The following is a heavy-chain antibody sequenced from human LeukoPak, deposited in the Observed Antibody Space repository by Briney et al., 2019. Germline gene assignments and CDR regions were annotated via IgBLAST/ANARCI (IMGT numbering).Heavy chain of an antibody. CDR1: GGSVSSGTYY. V-gene: IGHV4-61*02. CDR3: AREGAARNFDY. J-gene: IGHJ4*02. Sequence: SETLSLTCTVSGGSVSSGTYYWTWIRQPAGKGLEWIGRIYTSGSTNFNPSLKSRVSISLDTSQNQFSLKVSTVTAAGTAVYYCAREGAARNFDYWGQGILVTVSS. CDR2: IYTSGST. D-gene: IGHD6-6*01.